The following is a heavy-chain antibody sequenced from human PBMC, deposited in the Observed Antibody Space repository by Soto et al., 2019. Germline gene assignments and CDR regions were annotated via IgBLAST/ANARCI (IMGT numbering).Heavy chain of an antibody. CDR3: VRDRRIYYSVPHDEFGASDYEV. D-gene: IGHD3-10*02. CDR1: GGIFGSHG. Sequence: QVQLIQSEAAVMKPGSSVRVSCTASGGIFGSHGFSWVRQAPGQRLEWVGGFIPIFRTLTYTEKFQARVRIAAEESVNTVYLDLSGLTSDDTAVYYCVRDRRIYYSVPHDEFGASDYEVWGKGTMVTVSS. V-gene: IGHV1-69*01. CDR2: FIPIFRTL. J-gene: IGHJ3*01.